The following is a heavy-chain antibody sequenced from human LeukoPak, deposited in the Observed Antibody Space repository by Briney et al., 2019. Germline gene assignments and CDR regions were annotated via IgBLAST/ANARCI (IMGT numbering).Heavy chain of an antibody. CDR1: GGSFSGYY. CDR2: INHSGST. D-gene: IGHD3-10*01. V-gene: IGHV4-34*01. J-gene: IGHJ4*02. Sequence: SETLSLTCAVYGGSFSGYYWSWIRQPPGKGLEWIGEINHSGSTNYNPSLKSRVTISVDTSKNQFSPKLSSVAAADTAVYYCARGLLWFGESKPYYFDYWGQGTLVTVSS. CDR3: ARGLLWFGESKPYYFDY.